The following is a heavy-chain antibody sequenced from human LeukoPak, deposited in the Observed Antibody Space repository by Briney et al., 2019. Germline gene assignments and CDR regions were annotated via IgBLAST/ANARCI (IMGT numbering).Heavy chain of an antibody. CDR2: ISGSGDTT. CDR3: AKDKFTVGRRGGFEI. V-gene: IGHV3-23*01. Sequence: PGRSLRLSCAASGFTSSNYAMSWVRQAPGKGLEWVSAISGSGDTTYYADSVKGRFTISRDNSKNTLYLRMISLRAEGTAVYFCAKDKFTVGRRGGFEIWGQGTMVTVSS. D-gene: IGHD1-26*01. J-gene: IGHJ3*02. CDR1: GFTSSNYA.